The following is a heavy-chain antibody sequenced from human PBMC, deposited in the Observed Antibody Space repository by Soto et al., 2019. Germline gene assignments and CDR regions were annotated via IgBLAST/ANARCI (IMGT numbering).Heavy chain of an antibody. Sequence: GGSLRLSCEASGFTFSNYDMNWVRQAPGKGLEWVSYISGSGRTIYYADSVKGRFTISRDSAKKSLFLQMNSLRAEDTALYYCERGEDKSGYQYAIESRGPGTPVTV. D-gene: IGHD3-22*01. CDR2: ISGSGRTI. CDR3: ERGEDKSGYQYAIES. V-gene: IGHV3-48*03. J-gene: IGHJ4*02. CDR1: GFTFSNYD.